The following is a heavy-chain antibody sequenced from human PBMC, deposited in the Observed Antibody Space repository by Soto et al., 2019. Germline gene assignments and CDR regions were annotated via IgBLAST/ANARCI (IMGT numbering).Heavy chain of an antibody. Sequence: QVQLVQSGAEVKKPGSSVKVSCKASGGTFSSYAISWVRQAPGQGLEWMGGIIPIFGTANYAQKVQGRVTITADESTSTAYMELSSLRSEDTVVYYCARVGPTYCSGGSCYWFDPWGQGTLVTVSS. CDR3: ARVGPTYCSGGSCYWFDP. CDR2: IIPIFGTA. V-gene: IGHV1-69*01. J-gene: IGHJ5*02. CDR1: GGTFSSYA. D-gene: IGHD2-15*01.